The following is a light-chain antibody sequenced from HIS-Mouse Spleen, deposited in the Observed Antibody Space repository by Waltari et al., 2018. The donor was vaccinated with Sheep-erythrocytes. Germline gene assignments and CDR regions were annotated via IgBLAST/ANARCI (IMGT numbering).Light chain of an antibody. Sequence: PGQSITISCTGTSSDVGGYNYVSWYQQHPGKAPKLMIYDVSNRPSGVSNRFSGSKSGNTASLTISGLQAEDEADYYCSSYTSSSSYVFGTGTKVTVL. CDR2: DVS. CDR1: SSDVGGYNY. J-gene: IGLJ1*01. V-gene: IGLV2-14*03. CDR3: SSYTSSSSYV.